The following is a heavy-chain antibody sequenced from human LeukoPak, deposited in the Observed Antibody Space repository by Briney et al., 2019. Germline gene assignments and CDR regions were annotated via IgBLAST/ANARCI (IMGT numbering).Heavy chain of an antibody. D-gene: IGHD5-18*01. Sequence: GGSLRLSCAASGFTFSSYGMHWVRQAPGKGLEWVAVIWYDGSNKYYADSVKGRFTISRDNSKNTPYLQMNSLRAEDTAVYYCAKEGSYPFDHWGQGTLVTVSS. J-gene: IGHJ4*02. CDR1: GFTFSSYG. CDR2: IWYDGSNK. V-gene: IGHV3-33*06. CDR3: AKEGSYPFDH.